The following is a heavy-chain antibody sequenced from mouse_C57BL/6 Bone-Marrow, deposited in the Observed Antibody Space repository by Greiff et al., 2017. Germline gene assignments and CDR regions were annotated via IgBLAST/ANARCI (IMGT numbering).Heavy chain of an antibody. CDR2: IDPSDSYT. Sequence: QVQLQQPGAELVMPGASVKLSCKASGYTFTSYWMHWVKQRPGQGLEWIGEIDPSDSYTNYNQKFKGKSTLTVDKSSSTAYMQLSSLTSEDSAVYCCARRGWYFDYWGQGTTLTVSS. V-gene: IGHV1-69*01. CDR1: GYTFTSYW. CDR3: ARRGWYFDY. J-gene: IGHJ2*01. D-gene: IGHD3-3*01.